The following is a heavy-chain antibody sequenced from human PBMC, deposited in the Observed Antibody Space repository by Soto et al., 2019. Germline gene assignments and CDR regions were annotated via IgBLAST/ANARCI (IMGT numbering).Heavy chain of an antibody. CDR2: IYYSGST. CDR1: GGSISSYY. CDR3: ARDIGYSSGWYYFDY. Sequence: QVQLQESGPGLVKPSETLSLTCTVSGGSISSYYWSWIRQPPGKGLEWIGYIYYSGSTNYNPSLKSRVTISVDTSKNQFSLKLSSVTAADTAVYYCARDIGYSSGWYYFDYWGQGTLVTVSS. J-gene: IGHJ4*02. D-gene: IGHD6-19*01. V-gene: IGHV4-59*01.